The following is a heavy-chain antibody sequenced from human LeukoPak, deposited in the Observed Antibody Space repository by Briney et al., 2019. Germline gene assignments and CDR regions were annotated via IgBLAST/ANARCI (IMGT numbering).Heavy chain of an antibody. Sequence: QAPGQGXEWMGWINPNSGGTNYAQKFQGWVTMTRDTSISTAYMELSRLRSDDTAVYYCARGYDSNDAFDIWGQGTMVTVSS. D-gene: IGHD3-22*01. J-gene: IGHJ3*02. CDR2: INPNSGGT. V-gene: IGHV1-2*04. CDR3: ARGYDSNDAFDI.